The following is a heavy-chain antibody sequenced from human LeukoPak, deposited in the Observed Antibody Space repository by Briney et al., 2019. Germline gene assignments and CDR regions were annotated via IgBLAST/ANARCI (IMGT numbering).Heavy chain of an antibody. CDR3: AKDGSKMYYYDSSGYYYFPSGMDV. J-gene: IGHJ6*02. V-gene: IGHV3-30*18. D-gene: IGHD3-22*01. CDR2: ISYDGSNK. Sequence: GGYLRLSCAASGFTFSSYGMHWVRQAPGKGLEWVAVISYDGSNKYYADSVKGRLTISRDNSKNTLYLQMNSLRAEDTAVYYCAKDGSKMYYYDSSGYYYFPSGMDVWGQGTTVTVSS. CDR1: GFTFSSYG.